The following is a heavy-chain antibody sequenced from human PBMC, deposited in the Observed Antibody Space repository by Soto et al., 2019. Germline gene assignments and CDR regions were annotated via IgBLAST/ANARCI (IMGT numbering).Heavy chain of an antibody. CDR3: ASQIKGSRRKYYFHF. CDR1: GFNFSDFY. J-gene: IGHJ4*02. Sequence: PGGSLRLSCAASGFNFSDFYISWIRQAPGKGLEWVSFISATGETIYYAESVKGRFTISRDNAQKSLVLQMNRLRDEDTAIYYCASQIKGSRRKYYFHFWGQGTLVTVSS. CDR2: ISATGETI. V-gene: IGHV3-11*01.